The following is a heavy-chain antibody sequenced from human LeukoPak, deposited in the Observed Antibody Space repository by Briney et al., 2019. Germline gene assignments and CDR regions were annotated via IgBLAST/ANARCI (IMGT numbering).Heavy chain of an antibody. J-gene: IGHJ5*02. CDR1: GGSFSGYY. V-gene: IGHV4-34*01. D-gene: IGHD1-26*01. CDR2: INHSGST. Sequence: PSETLSLTCAVYGGSFSGYYWSWIRQPPGKGLKWIGEINHSGSTNYNPSLKSRVTISVDTSKNQFSLKLSSVTAADTAVYYCARLGTAVSGSSPNWFDPWGQGTLVTVSS. CDR3: ARLGTAVSGSSPNWFDP.